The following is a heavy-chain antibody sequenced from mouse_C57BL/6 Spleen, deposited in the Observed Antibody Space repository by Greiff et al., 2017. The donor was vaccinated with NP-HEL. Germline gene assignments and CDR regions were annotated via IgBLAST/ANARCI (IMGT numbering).Heavy chain of an antibody. CDR3: SYSNYGYYAMDY. J-gene: IGHJ4*01. D-gene: IGHD2-5*01. CDR2: IDPSDSET. CDR1: GYTFTSYW. V-gene: IGHV1-52*01. Sequence: QVQLQQPGAELVRPGSSVKLSCKASGYTFTSYWMHWVKQRPIQGLEWIGNIDPSDSETHYNQKFKDKATLTVDKSSSTAYMQISSLTSEDSAVYYCSYSNYGYYAMDYWGQGTSVTVSS.